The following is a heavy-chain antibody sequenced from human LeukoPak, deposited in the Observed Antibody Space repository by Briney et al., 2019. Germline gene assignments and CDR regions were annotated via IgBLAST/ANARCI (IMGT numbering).Heavy chain of an antibody. CDR2: ISGGGEST. V-gene: IGHV3-NL1*01. CDR1: GFSISTYG. Sequence: GGSLRLSCAASGFSISTYGMHWVRQAPGKGLEWVSSISGGGESTYYADSVKGRFTVSRDNSKNTLYLQMGSLRAEDMAVYYCARDRCSSSFTCYYGMDVWGQGTTVTVSS. J-gene: IGHJ6*02. CDR3: ARDRCSSSFTCYYGMDV. D-gene: IGHD6-6*01.